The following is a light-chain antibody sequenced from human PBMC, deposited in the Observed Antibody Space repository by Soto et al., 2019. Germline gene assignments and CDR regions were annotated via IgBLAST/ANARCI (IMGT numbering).Light chain of an antibody. CDR3: LQDSEYPFT. V-gene: IGKV1-6*01. J-gene: IGKJ2*01. CDR2: AVS. Sequence: IQMTQSPSSLSASVGDRVTITCRASQGIRSELGWYQQKPGKAPKLLIYAVSYLQTGVPSRFSGSGSGTEFTLTISSLQTEDFATYYCLQDSEYPFTFGQGTKLEIK. CDR1: QGIRSE.